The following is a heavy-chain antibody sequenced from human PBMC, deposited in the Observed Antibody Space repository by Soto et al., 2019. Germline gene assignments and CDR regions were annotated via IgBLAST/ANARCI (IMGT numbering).Heavy chain of an antibody. J-gene: IGHJ5*02. D-gene: IGHD1-26*01. Sequence: QVQLVQSGAEVKKPGSSVKVSCKASGGTFSSYAISWVRQAPGQGLAWMGGIIPIFGTANYAQKFQGRVTITADESTSTAYMELSSLRSEDTAVYYCARGRSEGATTYNWFDPWGQGTLVTVSS. CDR2: IIPIFGTA. V-gene: IGHV1-69*01. CDR3: ARGRSEGATTYNWFDP. CDR1: GGTFSSYA.